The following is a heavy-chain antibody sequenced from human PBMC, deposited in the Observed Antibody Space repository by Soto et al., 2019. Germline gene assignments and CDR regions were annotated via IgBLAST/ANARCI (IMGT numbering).Heavy chain of an antibody. CDR2: IHYSGST. Sequence: PSETLSLTCTVSGDSISSYYWSWIRQPPGKGLEWIGYIHYSGSTNYNPSLKSRVTISVDTSKSQFSLKLSSVTAADTAVYYCASVRGGYYYTMDVWGQGTTVTVSS. CDR3: ASVRGGYYYTMDV. CDR1: GDSISSYY. J-gene: IGHJ6*02. D-gene: IGHD3-10*02. V-gene: IGHV4-59*12.